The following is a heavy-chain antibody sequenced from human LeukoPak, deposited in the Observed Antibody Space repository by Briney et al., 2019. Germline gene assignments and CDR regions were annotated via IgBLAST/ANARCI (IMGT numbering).Heavy chain of an antibody. D-gene: IGHD6-19*01. CDR2: INPDGGGT. Sequence: ASVKVSCKTSGYTFTGYYIHWVRQAPGEGLGWMGWINPDGGGTNYAQKFQGRVTMTRDTSISTAYMELSRLRSDDTAVYYCAGVAVKGLIDYWGQGTLVTVSS. V-gene: IGHV1-2*02. CDR1: GYTFTGYY. J-gene: IGHJ4*02. CDR3: AGVAVKGLIDY.